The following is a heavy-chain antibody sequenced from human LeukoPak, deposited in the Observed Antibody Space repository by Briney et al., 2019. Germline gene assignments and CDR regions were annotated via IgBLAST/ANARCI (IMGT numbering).Heavy chain of an antibody. J-gene: IGHJ4*02. V-gene: IGHV1-18*01. Sequence: ASVKVSCKASGYTFTSYGISWVRQAPGQGLEWMGWISAYNGNTNYAQKLQGRVTMTTDTSTSTAYMELRSLRSDDTAVYYCAGDPDYDILTGYYGGDYWGQGTLVTVSS. CDR3: AGDPDYDILTGYYGGDY. D-gene: IGHD3-9*01. CDR1: GYTFTSYG. CDR2: ISAYNGNT.